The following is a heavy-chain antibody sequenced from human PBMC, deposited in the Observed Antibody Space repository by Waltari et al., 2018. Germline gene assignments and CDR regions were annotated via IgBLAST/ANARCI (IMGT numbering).Heavy chain of an antibody. CDR3: ARYLNWGLPRFDN. Sequence: EVQLAESGGAVVRPGGSLRLTCVASGFKFHDDGMSWVRRVPGKGLEWVSGITWNGGIISYSDSVKGRFTITRDNDKNSLSLQMTSLRVEDTALYYCARYLNWGLPRFDNWGQGTQVTVSS. J-gene: IGHJ4*02. CDR2: ITWNGGII. D-gene: IGHD3-16*01. CDR1: GFKFHDDG. V-gene: IGHV3-20*04.